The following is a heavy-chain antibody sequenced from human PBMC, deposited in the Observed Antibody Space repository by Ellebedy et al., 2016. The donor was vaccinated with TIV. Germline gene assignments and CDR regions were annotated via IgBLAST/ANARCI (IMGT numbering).Heavy chain of an antibody. J-gene: IGHJ4*02. CDR3: ARVLSQVGLDF. CDR1: GFIFRSYS. Sequence: PGGSLRLSCAASGFIFRSYSMIWVRQAPGEGLEWLSYIDGSGFTTFYADSVKGRFIVSRDNADNSLFLQVNNLRAGDTAVYYCARVLSQVGLDFWGQGTLVTVSS. V-gene: IGHV3-48*04. D-gene: IGHD1-26*01. CDR2: IDGSGFTT.